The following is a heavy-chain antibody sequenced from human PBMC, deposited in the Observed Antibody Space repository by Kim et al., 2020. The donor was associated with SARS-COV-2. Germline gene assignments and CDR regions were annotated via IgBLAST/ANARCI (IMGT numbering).Heavy chain of an antibody. J-gene: IGHJ4*02. D-gene: IGHD1-26*01. CDR1: GYTFTGYY. Sequence: ASVKVSCKASGYTFTGYYMHWVRQAPGQGLEWMGWINPNSGGTNYAQKFQGRVTMTRDTSISTAYMELSRLRSDDTAVYYCARDPPYSGSDGDYWGQGTLVTVSS. CDR2: INPNSGGT. CDR3: ARDPPYSGSDGDY. V-gene: IGHV1-2*02.